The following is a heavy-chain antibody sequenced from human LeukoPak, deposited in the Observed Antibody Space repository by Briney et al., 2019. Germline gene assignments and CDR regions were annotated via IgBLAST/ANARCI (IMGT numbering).Heavy chain of an antibody. CDR3: AKVSGEGTAGYYFDY. D-gene: IGHD1-1*01. J-gene: IGHJ4*02. CDR2: ISWNSGSI. V-gene: IGHV3-9*01. CDR1: GFTFDDYA. Sequence: GRSLRLSCAASGFTFDDYAMHWVRQAPGKGLEWVSGISWNSGSIGYADSVKGRFTISRDNAKNSLYLQMNSLRAEDTALYYCAKVSGEGTAGYYFDYWGQGTLVTVSS.